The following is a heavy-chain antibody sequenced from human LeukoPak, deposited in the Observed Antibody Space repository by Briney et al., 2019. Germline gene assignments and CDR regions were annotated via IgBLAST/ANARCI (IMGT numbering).Heavy chain of an antibody. V-gene: IGHV1-46*01. J-gene: IGHJ4*02. Sequence: GASVKVSCKASGYTFTSYYMRWVRQAPGQGLEWMGIINPSGGSTSYAQKFQGRVTMTRDMSTSTVYMELSRLRSEDTAVYSCARDQTSLYYYDSSGYQGYFDYWGQGTLVTVSS. D-gene: IGHD3-22*01. CDR1: GYTFTSYY. CDR3: ARDQTSLYYYDSSGYQGYFDY. CDR2: INPSGGST.